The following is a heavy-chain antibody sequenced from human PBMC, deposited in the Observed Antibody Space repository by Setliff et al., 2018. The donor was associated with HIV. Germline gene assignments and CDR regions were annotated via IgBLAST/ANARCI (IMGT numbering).Heavy chain of an antibody. CDR1: GITFSSYW. Sequence: GGSLRLSCVASGITFSSYWMSWVRQAPGKGLEWVANIKQDGSEKYYVDSVKGRFTISRDNAKSSLYLQMNSLRAEDTAVYYCAREGLVGANDYWGQGTLVTVSS. CDR3: AREGLVGANDY. CDR2: IKQDGSEK. J-gene: IGHJ4*02. V-gene: IGHV3-7*01. D-gene: IGHD1-26*01.